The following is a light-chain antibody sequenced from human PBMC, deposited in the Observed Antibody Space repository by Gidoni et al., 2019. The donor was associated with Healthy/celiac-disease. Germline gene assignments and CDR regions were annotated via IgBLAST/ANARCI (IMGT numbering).Light chain of an antibody. V-gene: IGLV3-1*01. CDR3: QAWDSSTSVV. J-gene: IGLJ2*01. CDR2: QDR. Sequence: SYELTQPPSVSVSPGPTASITCSGDKLGDKYACWYQQKPGQSPVLVIYQDRKRPSGIPERFSGSNSGNTATLTISGTQAMDEADYYCQAWDSSTSVVFGGGTKLTVL. CDR1: KLGDKY.